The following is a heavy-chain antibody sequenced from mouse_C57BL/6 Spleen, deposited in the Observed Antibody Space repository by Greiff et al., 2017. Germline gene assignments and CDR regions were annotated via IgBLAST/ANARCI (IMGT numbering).Heavy chain of an antibody. CDR2: IYPGDGDT. D-gene: IGHD1-1*01. V-gene: IGHV1-82*01. Sequence: QVQLQQSGPELVKPGASVKISCKASGYAFSSSWMNWVKQRPGKGLEWIGRIYPGDGDTNYNGKFKGKATLTADKSSSTAYMQLSSLTSADSAVYFCARGTTVVSPFDYWGQGTTLTVSS. CDR1: GYAFSSSW. CDR3: ARGTTVVSPFDY. J-gene: IGHJ2*01.